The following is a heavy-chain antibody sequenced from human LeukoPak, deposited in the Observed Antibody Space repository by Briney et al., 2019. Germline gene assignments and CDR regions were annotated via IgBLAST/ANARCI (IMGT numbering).Heavy chain of an antibody. CDR1: GGSFSGYY. V-gene: IGHV4-34*01. Sequence: SETLSLTCAVYGGSFSGYYWSWIRQPPGKGLEWIGEINHSGSTNYNPSLKSRVTISVDTSKNQFSLKLSSVTAADTAVYYCAARTGAFDYWGQETLVTVSS. CDR2: INHSGST. D-gene: IGHD6-6*01. J-gene: IGHJ4*02. CDR3: AARTGAFDY.